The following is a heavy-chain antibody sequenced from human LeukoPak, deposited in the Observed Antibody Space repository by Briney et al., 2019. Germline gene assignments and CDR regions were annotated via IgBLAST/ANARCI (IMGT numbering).Heavy chain of an antibody. CDR3: ARETRLSGSYWFDP. V-gene: IGHV4-34*01. J-gene: IGHJ5*02. CDR2: INHSGST. CDR1: GGSFSSYY. D-gene: IGHD1-26*01. Sequence: SETLSLTCAVYGGSFSSYYWSWIRQPPGKGLEWIGEINHSGSTNYNPSLKSRVTISVDTSKNQFSLKLSSVTAADTAVYYCARETRLSGSYWFDPWGQGTLVTVSS.